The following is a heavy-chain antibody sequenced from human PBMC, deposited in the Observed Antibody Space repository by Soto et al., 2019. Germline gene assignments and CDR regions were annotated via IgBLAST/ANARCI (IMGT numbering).Heavy chain of an antibody. J-gene: IGHJ4*02. CDR2: IYSGGST. CDR1: GFTVSSNY. CDR3: ARVVGGWTRGWFDY. D-gene: IGHD6-19*01. V-gene: IGHV3-66*01. Sequence: GGSLRLSCAASGFTVSSNYMSWVRQAPGKGLEWVSVIYSGGSTYYADSVKGRFTISRDNSKNTLYLQMNSLRAEDTAVYYCARVVGGWTRGWFDYWGQGTLVTVSS.